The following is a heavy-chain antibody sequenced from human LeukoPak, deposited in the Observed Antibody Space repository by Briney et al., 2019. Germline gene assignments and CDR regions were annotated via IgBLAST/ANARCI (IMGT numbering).Heavy chain of an antibody. Sequence: ASVKVSCKASGYTFTSYYMHWVRQAPGQGLEWMGIINPSGGSTSYAQKFQGRVTMTRDASTSTVYMELSSLRSEDTAVYYCAIENCVVVPAAMPTSGSSVSVDFGYWGQGTMVTVSS. J-gene: IGHJ4*02. V-gene: IGHV1-46*01. CDR3: AIENCVVVPAAMPTSGSSVSVDFGY. CDR2: INPSGGST. D-gene: IGHD2-2*01. CDR1: GYTFTSYY.